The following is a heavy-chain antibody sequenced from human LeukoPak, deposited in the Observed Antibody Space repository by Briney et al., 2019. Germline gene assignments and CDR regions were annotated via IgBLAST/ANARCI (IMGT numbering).Heavy chain of an antibody. CDR1: GGSISSYY. J-gene: IGHJ5*02. D-gene: IGHD3-22*01. CDR3: ARADYYANCFDP. CDR2: IYYSGST. Sequence: SETLSLTCTVSGGSISSYYWSWIRQPPGKGLEWIGYIYYSGSTNYNPSLKSRVTISLDTSKNQFSLNLSSVTAADTAVYYCARADYYANCFDPWGQGTLVTVSS. V-gene: IGHV4-59*08.